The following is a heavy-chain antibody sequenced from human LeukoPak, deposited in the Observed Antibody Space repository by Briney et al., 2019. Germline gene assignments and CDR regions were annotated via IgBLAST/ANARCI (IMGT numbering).Heavy chain of an antibody. CDR3: ARVGTGLVPH. J-gene: IGHJ4*02. D-gene: IGHD6-19*01. CDR1: GFTFSGYS. CDR2: ISSSSSYI. V-gene: IGHV3-21*01. Sequence: PGGSLRLSCAASGFTFSGYSMNWVRQAPGKGLEWVSSISSSSSYIYYADSVKGRFTISRDNAKNSLYLQMNSLRAEDTAVYYCARVGTGLVPHWGQGTLVTVSS.